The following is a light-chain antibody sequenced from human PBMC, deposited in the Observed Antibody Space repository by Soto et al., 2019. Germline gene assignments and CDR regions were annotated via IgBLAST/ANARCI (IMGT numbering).Light chain of an antibody. CDR1: SSNIGNNY. J-gene: IGLJ3*02. CDR2: DND. CDR3: GTWDSSLTARV. Sequence: QSVLTQPPSVSAAPGQTVTISCSGSSSNIGNNYVSWYQQVPGTAPKLLIYDNDKRPSGIPDRFSGSKSGTSATLGITGLQTGDEADYYCGTWDSSLTARVFGGGTKLTVL. V-gene: IGLV1-51*01.